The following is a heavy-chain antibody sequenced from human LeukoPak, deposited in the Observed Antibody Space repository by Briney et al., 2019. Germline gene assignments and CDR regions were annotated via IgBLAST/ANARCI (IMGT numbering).Heavy chain of an antibody. CDR3: TREGKGHEYYDILTGYYSGPPHYFDY. D-gene: IGHD3-9*01. Sequence: GGSLRLSCTASGFTFGDYAMSWVRQAPGKGLEWVGFIRGKAYGGTTEYAASVKGRFTISRDDSKSIAYLQMNSLKTEDTAVYYCTREGKGHEYYDILTGYYSGPPHYFDYWGQGTLVTVSS. V-gene: IGHV3-49*04. CDR1: GFTFGDYA. J-gene: IGHJ4*02. CDR2: IRGKAYGGTT.